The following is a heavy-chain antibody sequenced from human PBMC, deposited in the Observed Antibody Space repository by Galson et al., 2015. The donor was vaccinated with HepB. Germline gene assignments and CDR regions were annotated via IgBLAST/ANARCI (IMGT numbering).Heavy chain of an antibody. CDR1: GFTFSSYA. D-gene: IGHD3-9*01. J-gene: IGHJ4*02. V-gene: IGHV3-23*01. CDR3: AKDFARGRDFDWYDPVAY. CDR2: ISAPGGST. Sequence: SLRLSCVASGFTFSSYAMSWVRQAPGKGLEWVSTISAPGGSTYYADSVKGRFTMSRDNVKNILYLQMNSLRADDTAVYYCAKDFARGRDFDWYDPVAYWGQGTLVTVSS.